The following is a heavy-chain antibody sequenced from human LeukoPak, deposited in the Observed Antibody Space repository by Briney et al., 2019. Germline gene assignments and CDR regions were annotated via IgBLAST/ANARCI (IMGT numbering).Heavy chain of an antibody. CDR3: ARDRKSAREYYYDSSGYGDYDFDY. J-gene: IGHJ4*02. V-gene: IGHV4-4*07. D-gene: IGHD3-22*01. CDR2: ICTSGST. CDR1: GGPISSYY. Sequence: SETLSLTCTVSGGPISSYYWSWIRQPAGKGLEWIGRICTSGSTNYNPSLKRRVTMTVDTSKNQFSLKLSSVTAADTAVYYCARDRKSAREYYYDSSGYGDYDFDYWGRGTLVTVSS.